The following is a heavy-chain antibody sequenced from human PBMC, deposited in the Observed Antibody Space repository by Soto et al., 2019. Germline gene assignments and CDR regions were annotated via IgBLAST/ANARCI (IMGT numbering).Heavy chain of an antibody. V-gene: IGHV1-18*03. J-gene: IGHJ4*02. CDR2: ISPYSGNT. D-gene: IGHD1-1*01. CDR3: ARDVQLERRGADN. CDR1: GYTFTSYD. Sequence: QVQLVQSGTEVKKPGASLKVSCKASGYTFTSYDISSVRQAPAQGLEWMGWISPYSGNTNYAQKLQGRVTMATDTSASTAYMELRSLRADDMAVYYCARDVQLERRGADNWGQGTLVTVSS.